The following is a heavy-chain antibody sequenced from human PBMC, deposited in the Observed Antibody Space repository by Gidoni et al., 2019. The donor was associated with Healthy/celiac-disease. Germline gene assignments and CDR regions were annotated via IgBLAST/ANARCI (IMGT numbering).Heavy chain of an antibody. V-gene: IGHV3-21*01. CDR1: GSTFSSYS. D-gene: IGHD4-17*01. CDR2: ISSSSSYI. CDR3: ARATTGGGYFDY. Sequence: EVQLVESGGGLVKPGGSLRRSFAASGSTFSSYSMNGVRQAPGKGLEWVSSISSSSSYIYYADSVKGRFTISRDNAKNSLYLQMNSLRAEDTAVYYCARATTGGGYFDYWGQGTLVTVSS. J-gene: IGHJ4*02.